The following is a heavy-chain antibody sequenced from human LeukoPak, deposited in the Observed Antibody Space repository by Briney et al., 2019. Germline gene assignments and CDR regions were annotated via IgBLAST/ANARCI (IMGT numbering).Heavy chain of an antibody. Sequence: GGSLRLSCAASGFIFSSYAMSWVRQAPGKGLEWVSAISGSGGSTYYADSVKGRFTISRDNSKNTLYLQMNSLRAEDTAVYYCAKEPYSSSWRNWFDPWGQGTLVTVSS. CDR1: GFIFSSYA. D-gene: IGHD6-13*01. CDR2: ISGSGGST. CDR3: AKEPYSSSWRNWFDP. V-gene: IGHV3-23*01. J-gene: IGHJ5*02.